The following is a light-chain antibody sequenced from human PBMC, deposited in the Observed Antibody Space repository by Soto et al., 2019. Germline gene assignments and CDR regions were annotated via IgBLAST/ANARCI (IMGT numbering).Light chain of an antibody. V-gene: IGKV1-5*01. CDR3: LQHNSYPWT. J-gene: IGKJ1*01. CDR1: QTISSW. Sequence: PSTLSGSVGDRVTITCRASQTISSWLAWYQQKPGKAPKRLIYAASSLQSGVPSRFSGSGSGTEFTLTISSLQPEDFATYYCLQHNSYPWTFGQGTKVDIK. CDR2: AAS.